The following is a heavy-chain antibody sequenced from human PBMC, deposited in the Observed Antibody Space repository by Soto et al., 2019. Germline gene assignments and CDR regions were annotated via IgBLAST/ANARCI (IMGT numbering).Heavy chain of an antibody. D-gene: IGHD3-22*01. CDR1: GFTFSSYA. CDR3: ARDNPPRIVVVINAFDI. V-gene: IGHV3-30-3*01. CDR2: ISYDGSNK. Sequence: GGSLRLSCAASGFTFSSYAMHWVRQAPGKGLGWVAVISYDGSNKYYADSVKGRFTISRDNSKNTLYLQMNSLRAEDTAVYYCARDNPPRIVVVINAFDIWGQGTMVTVSS. J-gene: IGHJ3*02.